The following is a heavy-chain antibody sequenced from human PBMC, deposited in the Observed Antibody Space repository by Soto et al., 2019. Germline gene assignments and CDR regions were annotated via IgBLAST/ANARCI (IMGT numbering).Heavy chain of an antibody. V-gene: IGHV3-30-3*01. CDR2: ISYDGSNK. J-gene: IGHJ6*02. CDR3: AREACISGGSCYSGSFGMDV. Sequence: PVGSLRLSCAASGFTFSSYAMHWVRQAPGKGLEWVAVISYDGSNKYYADSVKGRFTISRDNSKNTLYLQMNSLRAEDTAVYYCAREACISGGSCYSGSFGMDVWGQGTTVTVSS. D-gene: IGHD2-15*01. CDR1: GFTFSSYA.